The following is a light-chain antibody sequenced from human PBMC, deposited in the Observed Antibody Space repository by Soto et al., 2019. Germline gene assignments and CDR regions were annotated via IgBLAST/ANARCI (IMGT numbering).Light chain of an antibody. CDR3: PLT. CDR2: AVS. J-gene: IGKJ1*01. Sequence: EIMMTQSPGTLSASPGERATLSCRASQSVSSNLAWYQQKPGQAPRLLIYAVSTRATGIPARFSGSGSGTEFTLTISSLQSEDFADYKWPLTFGQGTKVEIK. CDR1: QSVSSN. V-gene: IGKV3-15*01.